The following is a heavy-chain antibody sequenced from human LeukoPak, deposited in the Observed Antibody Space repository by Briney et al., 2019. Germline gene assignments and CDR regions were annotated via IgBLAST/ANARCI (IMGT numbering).Heavy chain of an antibody. D-gene: IGHD3-3*01. CDR3: ARLVTIFGVVGYLDY. CDR2: IYPHDSDT. J-gene: IGHJ4*02. Sequence: GESLKISCKGSGYSFSTYWIAWVRQMPGKGLEWMGIIYPHDSDTRYSPSFQGQVTISADKSISIAYLQWNSLKASDTAMYYCARLVTIFGVVGYLDYWGQGTLVTVSS. CDR1: GYSFSTYW. V-gene: IGHV5-51*01.